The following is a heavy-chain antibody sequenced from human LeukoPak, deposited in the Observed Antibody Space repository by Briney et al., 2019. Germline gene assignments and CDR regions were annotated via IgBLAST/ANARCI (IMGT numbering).Heavy chain of an antibody. J-gene: IGHJ4*02. V-gene: IGHV4-4*07. D-gene: IGHD3-22*01. Sequence: SETLSLTCTVSGRSLNTYYWSWIRQPAGKGLEWIGRIYATGSSDYNPSLKSRVTMSVDTSMNRFSLNLTSVTAADAAVYFCARDRALDSDISGVYYNRGLDCWGQGTLVTVSS. CDR2: IYATGSS. CDR1: GRSLNTYY. CDR3: ARDRALDSDISGVYYNRGLDC.